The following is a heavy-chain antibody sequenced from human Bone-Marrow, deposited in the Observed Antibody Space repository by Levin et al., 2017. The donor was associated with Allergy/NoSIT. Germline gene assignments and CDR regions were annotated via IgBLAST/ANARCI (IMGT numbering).Heavy chain of an antibody. CDR2: INPNSGGT. Sequence: GASVKVSCKASGYTFTGYYMHWVRQAPGQGLEWMGRINPNSGGTNYAQKFQGRVTMTRDTSISTAYMELSRLRSDDTAVYYCARYCSSTSYNWFDPWGQGTLVTVSS. CDR1: GYTFTGYY. D-gene: IGHD2-2*01. J-gene: IGHJ5*02. CDR3: ARYCSSTSYNWFDP. V-gene: IGHV1-2*06.